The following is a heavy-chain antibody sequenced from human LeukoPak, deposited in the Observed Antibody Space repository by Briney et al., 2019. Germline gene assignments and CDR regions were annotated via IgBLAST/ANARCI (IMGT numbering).Heavy chain of an antibody. Sequence: SSETLSLTCTVSGGSVSSGSYYWSWIRQPPGRGLEWIGYIYYSGSTNYNPSLKSRVTISVDTSKNQFSLKLSSVTAADTAVYYCARDEMVAGQHYGMDVWGQGTKVTVSS. CDR3: ARDEMVAGQHYGMDV. D-gene: IGHD6-19*01. CDR2: IYYSGST. J-gene: IGHJ6*02. V-gene: IGHV4-61*01. CDR1: GGSVSSGSYY.